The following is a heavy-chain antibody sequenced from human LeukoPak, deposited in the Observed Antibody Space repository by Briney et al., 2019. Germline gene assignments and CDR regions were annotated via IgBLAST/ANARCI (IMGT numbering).Heavy chain of an antibody. D-gene: IGHD6-6*01. J-gene: IGHJ4*02. CDR3: ARGGGSSSPGILDY. CDR2: IYYSGST. CDR1: GGSISSYY. Sequence: SETLSLTCTVSGGSISSYYWSWIRQPPGKGLEWIGYIYYSGSTNYNPSLKSRVTISVDTSKNQFSLKLSSVTAADTAVYYCARGGGSSSPGILDYWGQGTLVTVSS. V-gene: IGHV4-59*12.